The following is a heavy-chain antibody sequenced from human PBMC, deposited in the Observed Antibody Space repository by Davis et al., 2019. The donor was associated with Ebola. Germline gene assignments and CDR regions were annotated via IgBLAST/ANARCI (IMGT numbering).Heavy chain of an antibody. CDR2: ISGSGGST. Sequence: GESLKISCAASGFTFSSYAMSWVRQAPGKGLEWVSAISGSGGSTYYADSVKGRFTISRDNSKNTLYLQMNSLRAEDTAVYYCAKPRWIAAAGPFDYWGQGTLVTVSS. J-gene: IGHJ4*02. D-gene: IGHD6-13*01. V-gene: IGHV3-23*01. CDR1: GFTFSSYA. CDR3: AKPRWIAAAGPFDY.